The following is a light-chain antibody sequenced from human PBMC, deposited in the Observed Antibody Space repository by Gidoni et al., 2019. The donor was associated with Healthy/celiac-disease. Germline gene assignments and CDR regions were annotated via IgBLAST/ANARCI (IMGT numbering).Light chain of an antibody. V-gene: IGKV1-27*01. CDR1: QGISNY. Sequence: DIQMTQSPSSLSASVGDRVTITCRASQGISNYLAWYQQKPGKVPKLLIYAASTFQSWVPSRFSGSGSGTHFTLTISSLQPEDVATYYCQKYNRAPPTFGQVTKVEIK. J-gene: IGKJ1*01. CDR3: QKYNRAPPT. CDR2: AAS.